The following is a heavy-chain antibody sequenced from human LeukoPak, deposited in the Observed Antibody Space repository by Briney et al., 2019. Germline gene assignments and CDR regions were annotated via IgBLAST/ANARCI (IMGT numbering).Heavy chain of an antibody. D-gene: IGHD1-26*01. CDR1: GFTFRSYW. J-gene: IGHJ4*02. V-gene: IGHV3-74*01. CDR2: VNPDGSAT. Sequence: GGSLRLSCAASGFTFRSYWMHWVRQVPGKGLVWVARVNPDGSATAYADSVKGRFTISRDNAKNTLYLQMDSLRAEDTAVYYRANRDGGGSYAENWGQGTLVTVSS. CDR3: ANRDGGGSYAEN.